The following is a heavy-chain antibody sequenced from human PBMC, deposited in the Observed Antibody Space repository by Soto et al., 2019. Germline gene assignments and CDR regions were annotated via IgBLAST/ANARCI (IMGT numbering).Heavy chain of an antibody. CDR1: GFTFSSYW. V-gene: IGHV3-74*01. CDR2: INSDGSST. CDR3: ARATNWENWYFDL. J-gene: IGHJ2*01. D-gene: IGHD7-27*01. Sequence: EVQLVESGGGLVQPGGSLRLSCAASGFTFSSYWMHWVRQAPGKGLVWVSRINSDGSSTSYADSVKGRFIISRDNAKNTLYLQMNSLRAEDTAVYYCARATNWENWYFDLWGRGTLVTVSS.